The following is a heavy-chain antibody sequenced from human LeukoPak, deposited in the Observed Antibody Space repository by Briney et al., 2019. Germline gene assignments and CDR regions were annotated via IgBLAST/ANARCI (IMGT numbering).Heavy chain of an antibody. V-gene: IGHV4-34*01. CDR2: ITHSGST. J-gene: IGHJ6*03. CDR3: ARDPSYSSSPKDYYYYYMDV. D-gene: IGHD6-6*01. CDR1: GGSFSGKY. Sequence: KPSETLSLTCAVYGGSFSGKYWTWIRQPPGKGLEWIGEITHSGSTYYNPSLKSRVTISVDTSKNQFSLKLNSVTAADTAVYYCARDPSYSSSPKDYYYYYMDVWGKGTTVTVSS.